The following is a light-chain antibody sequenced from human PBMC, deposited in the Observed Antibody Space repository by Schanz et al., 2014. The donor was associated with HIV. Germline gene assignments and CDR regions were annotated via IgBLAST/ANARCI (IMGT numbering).Light chain of an antibody. CDR3: QQYNNWPPFT. V-gene: IGKV3-15*01. J-gene: IGKJ5*01. CDR2: GAS. Sequence: EIVMTQSPATLSVSPGERATLSCRASQSVSNNLAWYQQKPGQAPRLLIYGASTRATGIPARFSGSGSGTEFTLTISSLQSEDFAVYYCQQYNNWPPFTFGQGTRLEIK. CDR1: QSVSNN.